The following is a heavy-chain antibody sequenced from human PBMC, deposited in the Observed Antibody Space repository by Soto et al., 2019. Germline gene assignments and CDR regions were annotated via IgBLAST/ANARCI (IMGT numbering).Heavy chain of an antibody. J-gene: IGHJ6*02. CDR1: GFTFSSYA. CDR2: ISGSGGTT. V-gene: IGHV3-23*01. D-gene: IGHD2-2*01. CDR3: AKDRGTSIDVHRYCHYYGMDV. Sequence: EVQLLESGGGLGQPGGSLRLSCAASGFTFSSYAMTWVRQAPGQGLEWVASISGSGGTTNYADSVKGRFTISRDNSKNTAYLQMNSLRAEDTAVYYCAKDRGTSIDVHRYCHYYGMDVWDQGTTVTVSS.